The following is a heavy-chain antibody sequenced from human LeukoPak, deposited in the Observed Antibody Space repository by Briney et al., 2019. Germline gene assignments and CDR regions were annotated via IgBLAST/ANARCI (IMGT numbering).Heavy chain of an antibody. J-gene: IGHJ4*02. Sequence: GASVKVSCKASGYTFTSYGISWVRQAPGQGLEWMGWISAYNGNTNYAQKLQGRVTMTRDTSISTAYMELSRLRSDDTAVYYCARVAGSTVTYDYWGQGTLVTVSS. V-gene: IGHV1-18*01. D-gene: IGHD4-11*01. CDR2: ISAYNGNT. CDR3: ARVAGSTVTYDY. CDR1: GYTFTSYG.